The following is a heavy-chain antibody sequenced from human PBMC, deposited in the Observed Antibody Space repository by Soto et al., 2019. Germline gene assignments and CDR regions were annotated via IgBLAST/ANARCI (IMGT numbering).Heavy chain of an antibody. Sequence: SETLSLTCAVYGGSFSGYYWSWIRQPPGKGLEWIGEINHSGSTNYNPSLKSRVTISVDTSKNQFSLKLSSVTAADTAVYYCARGVKRSRGRWLQLTRERQTFDYWGQGTLVTVSS. V-gene: IGHV4-34*01. CDR1: GGSFSGYY. J-gene: IGHJ4*02. CDR2: INHSGST. CDR3: ARGVKRSRGRWLQLTRERQTFDY. D-gene: IGHD5-12*01.